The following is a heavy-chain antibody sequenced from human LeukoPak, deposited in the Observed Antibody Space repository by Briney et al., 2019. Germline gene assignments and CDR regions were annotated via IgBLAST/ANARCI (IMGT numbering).Heavy chain of an antibody. V-gene: IGHV1-8*01. J-gene: IGHJ5*02. CDR2: ISPDTGNT. CDR3: ARGPRFDP. CDR1: GYTFTIYE. Sequence: ASVKVSCKASGYTFTIYEFNWVRQAPGQGLEWLGYISPDTGNTGYAQKFQGRVTMTRDTSISTAYMELSSLTSEDTAVYYCARGPRFDPWGQGTLVTVS.